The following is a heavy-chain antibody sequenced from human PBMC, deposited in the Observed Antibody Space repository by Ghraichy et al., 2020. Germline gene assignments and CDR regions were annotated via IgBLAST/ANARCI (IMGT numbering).Heavy chain of an antibody. D-gene: IGHD2-2*02. Sequence: ASVKVSCKASGYTFTSYDINWVRQATGQGLEWMGWMNPNSGNTGYAQKFQGRVTMTRNTSISTAYMELSSLRSEDTAVYYCATAAAIYYYYYGMDVWGQGTTVTVSS. V-gene: IGHV1-8*01. CDR1: GYTFTSYD. J-gene: IGHJ6*02. CDR3: ATAAAIYYYYYGMDV. CDR2: MNPNSGNT.